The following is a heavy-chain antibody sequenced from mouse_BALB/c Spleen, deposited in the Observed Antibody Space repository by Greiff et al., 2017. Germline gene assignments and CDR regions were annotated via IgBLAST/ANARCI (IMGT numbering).Heavy chain of an antibody. Sequence: EVQLVESGGGLVQPGGSRKLSCAASGFTFSSFGMHWVRQAPEKGLEWVAYISSGSSTIYYADTVKGRFTISRDNPKNTLFLQMTSLRSEDTAMYYCARRGGNPYAMDYWGQGTSVTVSS. V-gene: IGHV5-17*02. CDR2: ISSGSSTI. J-gene: IGHJ4*01. CDR1: GFTFSSFG. CDR3: ARRGGNPYAMDY. D-gene: IGHD2-1*01.